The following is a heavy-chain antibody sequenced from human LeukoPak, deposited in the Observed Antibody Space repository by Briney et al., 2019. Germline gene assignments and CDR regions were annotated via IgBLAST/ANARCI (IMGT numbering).Heavy chain of an antibody. J-gene: IGHJ6*03. CDR2: IIPIFGTA. D-gene: IGHD6-19*01. Sequence: ASVKVSCKASGGTFSSYAISWVRQAPGQGLEWMGGIIPIFGTANYAQKFQGRVTITADKSTSTAYMELSSLRSEDTAVYYCARRAVGNSYYYYMDVWGKGTTVTVSS. CDR3: ARRAVGNSYYYYMDV. V-gene: IGHV1-69*06. CDR1: GGTFSSYA.